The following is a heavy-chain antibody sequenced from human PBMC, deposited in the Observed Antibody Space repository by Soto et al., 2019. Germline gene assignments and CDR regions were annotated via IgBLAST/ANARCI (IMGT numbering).Heavy chain of an antibody. J-gene: IGHJ4*02. CDR3: ARQPIIGTSRGYFDY. Sequence: SETLSLTCSVSGGSISSTYYWGWIRQPPGKGLEWIGSLYYSGSTYYNPSLKSRVSISVDTSKDQFSLKLSSVTAADTAVYYCARQPIIGTSRGYFDYWGQGTLVTVSS. D-gene: IGHD1-7*01. CDR2: LYYSGST. V-gene: IGHV4-39*01. CDR1: GGSISSTYY.